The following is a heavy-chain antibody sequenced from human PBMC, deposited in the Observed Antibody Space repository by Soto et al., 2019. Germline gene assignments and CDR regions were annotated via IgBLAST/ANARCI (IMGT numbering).Heavy chain of an antibody. CDR2: IYYSGST. D-gene: IGHD3-3*01. CDR1: GGSISSGGYY. V-gene: IGHV4-30-4*01. CDR3: ARVRQSIFGVVIDRRGFDS. Sequence: QVQLQESGPRLVKPSQALSLTCTVSGGSISSGGYYWSWIRQPPGKGLEWVGYIYYSGSTYYNPSLKSRVSISVDTARNQFSLKLNSVTAADTAVYYCARVRQSIFGVVIDRRGFDSWGQGTLVTVSS. J-gene: IGHJ4*02.